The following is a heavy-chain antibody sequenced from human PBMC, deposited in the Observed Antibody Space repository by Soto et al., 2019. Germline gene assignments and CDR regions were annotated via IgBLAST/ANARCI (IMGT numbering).Heavy chain of an antibody. D-gene: IGHD3-9*01. CDR1: GGTFSSYA. CDR2: IIPIFGTA. V-gene: IGHV1-69*01. Sequence: QVQLVQSGAEVKKPGSSVKVSCKASGGTFSSYAISWVRQAPGQGLEWMGGIIPIFGTANYAQKFQGRVTITADESTSTAYMELSSLRSEDTAVYYCARMGDYDILTVLPPNWFDPWGQGTLVTVSS. J-gene: IGHJ5*02. CDR3: ARMGDYDILTVLPPNWFDP.